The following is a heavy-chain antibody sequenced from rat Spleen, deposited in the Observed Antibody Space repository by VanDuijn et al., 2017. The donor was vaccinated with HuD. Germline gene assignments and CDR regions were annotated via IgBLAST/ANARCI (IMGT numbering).Heavy chain of an antibody. CDR1: GFTFSNYD. J-gene: IGHJ2*01. CDR2: ISPSGGST. CDR3: ASNILWVHDY. Sequence: EVQLVESGGGLVQPGRSLKLSCAASGFTFSNYDMAWVRQAPTKGLEWVASISPSGGSTYYRDSVKGRFTVSSDTAKSTRYLQMDSLRSEDTATYYCASNILWVHDYWGQGVMVTVSS. D-gene: IGHD1-9*01. V-gene: IGHV5-25*01.